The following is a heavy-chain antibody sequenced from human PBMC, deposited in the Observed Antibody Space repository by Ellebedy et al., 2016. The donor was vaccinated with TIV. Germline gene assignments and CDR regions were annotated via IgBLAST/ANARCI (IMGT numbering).Heavy chain of an antibody. CDR2: STAGGDRT. J-gene: IGHJ3*02. V-gene: IGHV3-NL1*01. CDR1: GFTFSDFA. CDR3: ATISPLSSDFDPWGDALDI. Sequence: GGSLRLSXAASGFTFSDFAMYWVRQAPGKGLEWVSGSTAGGDRTYYTDSVKGRFTISRDNSKNTVDLQMNSLTAEDTAVYYCATISPLSSDFDPWGDALDIWGQGTMVTVSS. D-gene: IGHD3-10*01.